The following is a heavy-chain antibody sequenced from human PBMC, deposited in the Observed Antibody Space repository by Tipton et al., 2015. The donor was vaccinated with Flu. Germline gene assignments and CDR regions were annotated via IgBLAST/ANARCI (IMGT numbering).Heavy chain of an antibody. V-gene: IGHV4-31*03. CDR3: ARDGDDDFWSGYRQADYYGMDV. J-gene: IGHJ6*02. CDR1: GGSISSGGYY. CDR2: IDYSGSS. D-gene: IGHD3-3*01. Sequence: TLSLTCTVSGGSISSGGYYWSWIRQHPGKGLEWIGYIDYSGSSYYNPSLKSRVTISVDTSKNQFSLKLSSVTAADTAVYYCARDGDDDFWSGYRQADYYGMDVWGQGTTVTVSS.